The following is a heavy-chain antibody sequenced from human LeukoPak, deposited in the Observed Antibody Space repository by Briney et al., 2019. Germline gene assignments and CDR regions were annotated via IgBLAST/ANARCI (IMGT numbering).Heavy chain of an antibody. D-gene: IGHD6-19*01. CDR3: ARRIQGGSGWTFDY. CDR2: IYYTGST. CDR1: GGSVSSSNYY. V-gene: IGHV4-39*01. Sequence: SETLSLTCTVSGGSVSSSNYYRGWVRQPPGKGLEWIGSIYYTGSTYYNPSLKSRVAISVDTSKNQFSLNLRSLTAADSAVYYCARRIQGGSGWTFDYWGQGTLVTVSS. J-gene: IGHJ4*02.